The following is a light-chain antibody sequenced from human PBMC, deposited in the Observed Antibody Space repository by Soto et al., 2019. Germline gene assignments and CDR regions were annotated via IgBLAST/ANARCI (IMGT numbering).Light chain of an antibody. CDR2: RNN. CDR1: SSNIGSNF. J-gene: IGLJ2*01. V-gene: IGLV1-47*01. Sequence: QSVLTQPPSASGTPGQRVTISCSGSSSNIGSNFVYWYQQLPGTAPRLLIYRNNQRPSGVPDRFSGSKSGTSASLAISGLRSEDDADYYCAAWDDSLSAVVFGGGTKGTVL. CDR3: AAWDDSLSAVV.